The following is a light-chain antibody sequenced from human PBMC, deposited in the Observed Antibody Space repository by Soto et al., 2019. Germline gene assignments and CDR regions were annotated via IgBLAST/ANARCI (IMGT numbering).Light chain of an antibody. CDR2: GAS. CDR1: QSVSSNS. J-gene: IGKJ4*01. V-gene: IGKV3-20*01. CDR3: HQYGSSPQA. Sequence: EIVLTHSPGTLSVSPGERATLSCRASQSVSSNSLAWYQQKPGQAPRLLIYGASSRSTGVPDRFGASGSGTDFTLTISRLDPEDFAVYFCHQYGSSPQAFGGGTKVEIK.